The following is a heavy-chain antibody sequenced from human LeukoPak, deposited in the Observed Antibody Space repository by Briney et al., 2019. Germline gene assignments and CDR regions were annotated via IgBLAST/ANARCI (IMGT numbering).Heavy chain of an antibody. CDR3: ASWVLEADDYGDYVGYYYGMDV. CDR2: ISYNGSNK. V-gene: IGHV3-30-3*01. D-gene: IGHD4-17*01. J-gene: IGHJ6*02. CDR1: GFTFSSYA. Sequence: PGGSLRLSCAASGFTFSSYAMHWVRQAPGKGLGWVAVISYNGSNKYYADSVKGRFTISRDNSKNTLYLQMNSLRAEDTAVYYCASWVLEADDYGDYVGYYYGMDVWGQGTTVTVSS.